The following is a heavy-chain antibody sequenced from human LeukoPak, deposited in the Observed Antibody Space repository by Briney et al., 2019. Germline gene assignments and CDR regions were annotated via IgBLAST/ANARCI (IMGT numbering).Heavy chain of an antibody. J-gene: IGHJ4*02. CDR2: INPNSGGT. V-gene: IGHV1-2*02. D-gene: IGHD5-12*01. Sequence: GSVKVSCKASGYTFTGYYMHWVRQAPGQGLEWMGWINPNSGGTNYAQKFQGRVTMTRDTSISTAYMEVSRLTSDDTAVFYCAREGSGYPYWGQGTLVIVS. CDR1: GYTFTGYY. CDR3: AREGSGYPY.